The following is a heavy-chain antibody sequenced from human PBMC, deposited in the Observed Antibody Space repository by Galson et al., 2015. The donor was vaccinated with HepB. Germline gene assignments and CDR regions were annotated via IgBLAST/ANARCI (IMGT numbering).Heavy chain of an antibody. CDR1: GYSFTNYW. D-gene: IGHD3-10*01. CDR3: ARPSHYGSGSSWDPFDS. J-gene: IGHJ5*01. V-gene: IGHV5-51*01. Sequence: SGAEVKKPGESLKISCKGSGYSFTNYWIGWVRQMPGKGLEWMGIIDPNDSDIRYSPSFQGQVTISADKYISTAYLQWSCLKASDTAMYYCARPSHYGSGSSWDPFDSWGQGTLVTVSS. CDR2: IDPNDSDI.